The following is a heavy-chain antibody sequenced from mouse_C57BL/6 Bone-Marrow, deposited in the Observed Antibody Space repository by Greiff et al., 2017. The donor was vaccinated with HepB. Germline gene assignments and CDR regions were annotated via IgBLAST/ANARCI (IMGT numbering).Heavy chain of an antibody. V-gene: IGHV2-9-1*01. Sequence: VQLQQSGPGLVAPSQSLSITCTVSGFSLTSYAISWVRQPPGKGLEWLGVIWTGGGTNYNSALKSRLSISKDNSKSQVLLKMKSLQTEDTARNYCARKNYGSSYDYAMDYWGQGTSVTVSS. CDR1: GFSLTSYA. CDR3: ARKNYGSSYDYAMDY. CDR2: IWTGGGT. J-gene: IGHJ4*01. D-gene: IGHD1-1*01.